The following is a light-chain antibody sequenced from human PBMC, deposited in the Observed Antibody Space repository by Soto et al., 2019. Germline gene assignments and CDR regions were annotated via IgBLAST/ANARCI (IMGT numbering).Light chain of an antibody. Sequence: DIQMTQSPSTLSASVGDRVTITCRASDMISTWSAWYQQKPGKAPKLLIYKASTLESGVPSRFSGSGSGTEFTLTISRLQPDDFATYYCQQYNSYSRTFGPGTKVQ. CDR3: QQYNSYSRT. CDR2: KAS. V-gene: IGKV1-5*03. CDR1: DMISTW. J-gene: IGKJ1*01.